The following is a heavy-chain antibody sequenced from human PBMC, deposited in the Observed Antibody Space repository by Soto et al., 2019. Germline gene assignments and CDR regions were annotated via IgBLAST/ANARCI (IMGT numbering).Heavy chain of an antibody. V-gene: IGHV3-21*06. Sequence: PGGSLRLSCAASGFTFSSYSMNWVRQAPGKGLEWVSSISSSSSYIYYADSVKGRFTISRDNSNNTLYLQMNSLRAEDTAVYYCARASPPDYWGHGTLVTVSS. CDR1: GFTFSSYS. CDR2: ISSSSSYI. CDR3: ARASPPDY. J-gene: IGHJ4*01.